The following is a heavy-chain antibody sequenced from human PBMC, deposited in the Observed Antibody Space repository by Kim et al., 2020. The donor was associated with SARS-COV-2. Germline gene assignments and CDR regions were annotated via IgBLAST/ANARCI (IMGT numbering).Heavy chain of an antibody. V-gene: IGHV4-34*01. J-gene: IGHJ4*02. CDR3: ARGFAGDSSGYFDY. Sequence: SETLSLTCADYGGSFSGYYWSWIRQPPGKGLEWIGEINHSGSTNYNPSLKSRVSISVDTSKNQFSLKLSSVTAPETAVYYCARGFAGDSSGYFDYWGQG. CDR2: INHSGST. D-gene: IGHD3-22*01. CDR1: GGSFSGYY.